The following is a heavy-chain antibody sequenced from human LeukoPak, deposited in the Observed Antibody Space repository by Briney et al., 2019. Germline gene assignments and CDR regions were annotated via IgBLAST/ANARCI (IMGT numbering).Heavy chain of an antibody. D-gene: IGHD2-2*01. J-gene: IGHJ6*02. Sequence: SETLSLTCAVYGGSFSGYYWSWIRQPPGKGLEWIGEINRSGSTNYNPSLKSRVTISVDTSKNQFSLKLSSVTAADTAVYYCARRGKYCSSTSCYYYYYYGMDVWGQGTTVTVSS. V-gene: IGHV4-34*01. CDR2: INRSGST. CDR3: ARRGKYCSSTSCYYYYYYGMDV. CDR1: GGSFSGYY.